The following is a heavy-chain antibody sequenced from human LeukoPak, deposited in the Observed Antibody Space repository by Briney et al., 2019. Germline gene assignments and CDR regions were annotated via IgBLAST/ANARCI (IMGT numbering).Heavy chain of an antibody. CDR2: INHSGST. V-gene: IGHV4-34*01. Sequence: SQALSLTCAVSGGAINRGGFYWSWIRQPPGKGLEWIGEINHSGSTNYNPSLKSRVTISVDTSKNQFSLKLSSVTAADTAVYYCARGEALDYWGQGTLVTVSS. CDR1: GGAINRGGFY. J-gene: IGHJ4*02. CDR3: ARGEALDY.